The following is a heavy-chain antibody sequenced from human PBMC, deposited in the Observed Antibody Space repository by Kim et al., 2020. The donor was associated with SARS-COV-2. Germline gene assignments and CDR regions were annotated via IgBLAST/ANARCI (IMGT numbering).Heavy chain of an antibody. CDR3: ARELYSSSWYSAAYWYFDL. Sequence: SRVTISVDTSKNQFSLKLSSVTAADTAVYYCARELYSSSWYSAAYWYFDLWGRGTLVTVSS. D-gene: IGHD6-13*01. V-gene: IGHV4-34*01. J-gene: IGHJ2*01.